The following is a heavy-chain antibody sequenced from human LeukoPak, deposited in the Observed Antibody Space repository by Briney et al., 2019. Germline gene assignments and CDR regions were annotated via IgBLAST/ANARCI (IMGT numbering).Heavy chain of an antibody. J-gene: IGHJ3*02. Sequence: SETLSLTCAVYGGSLSGYYWSWIRQPPGKGLEWIGEINHSGSTNYNPSLKSRVTISVDTSKNQFSLKLSSVTAAATAVYYCAGPYGRKDAFDIWGQGTMVTVSS. D-gene: IGHD3-16*01. V-gene: IGHV4-34*01. CDR3: AGPYGRKDAFDI. CDR2: INHSGST. CDR1: GGSLSGYY.